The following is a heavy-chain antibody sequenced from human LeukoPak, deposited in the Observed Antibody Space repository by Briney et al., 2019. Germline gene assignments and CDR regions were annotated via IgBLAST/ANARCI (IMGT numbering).Heavy chain of an antibody. D-gene: IGHD1-26*01. CDR1: GLTFSSYW. V-gene: IGHV3-74*01. CDR2: INSDGSTT. CDR3: VGGSYYFDY. Sequence: PGGSLRLSCAASGLTFSSYWMHWVRQAPGKGLVWVSRINSDGSTTSYADSVKGRITISRDNTKNTLYLQMNSLRAEDTAVYYCVGGSYYFDYWGQGTLVTVSS. J-gene: IGHJ4*02.